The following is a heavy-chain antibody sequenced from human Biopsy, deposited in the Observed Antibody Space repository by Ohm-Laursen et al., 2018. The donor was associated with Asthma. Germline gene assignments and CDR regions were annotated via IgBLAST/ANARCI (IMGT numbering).Heavy chain of an antibody. D-gene: IGHD1-26*01. CDR3: AKDVFPGWELRRGPDY. CDR2: ISFGGSNK. V-gene: IGHV3-30*18. CDR1: GFTFSNYG. J-gene: IGHJ4*02. Sequence: SSLRLSCSASGFTFSNYGMHWVRQAPGKGLDWVAVISFGGSNKNYTDSVKGRFTISRDNSRNTLHLQMNSLRAEDTAVYYCAKDVFPGWELRRGPDYWGQGTLVTVSA.